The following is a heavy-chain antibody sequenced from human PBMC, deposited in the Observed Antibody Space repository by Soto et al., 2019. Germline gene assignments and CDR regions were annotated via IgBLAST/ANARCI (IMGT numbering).Heavy chain of an antibody. CDR3: AKLAGYCSGTSCYGHYAMDV. J-gene: IGHJ6*02. D-gene: IGHD2-2*01. CDR1: GGSINTRSDY. V-gene: IGHV4-39*02. Sequence: SETLSLTCTVSGGSINTRSDYWAWIRQPPGRGLEYIGSIYFSGSIYYNQSLKSRVSIFIDTSRNHFSLNLNSVTAADTAVYYCAKLAGYCSGTSCYGHYAMDVWGQGTTVTVSS. CDR2: IYFSGSI.